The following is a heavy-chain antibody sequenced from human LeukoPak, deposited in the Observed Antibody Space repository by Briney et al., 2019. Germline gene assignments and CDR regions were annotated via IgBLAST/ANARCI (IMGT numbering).Heavy chain of an antibody. V-gene: IGHV4-59*01. Sequence: PSETLSLTCTVSGSSISSYYWSWIRQPPGKGLEWMGYIYYSGRTNYNPSLKTRVTISVDSSKNQFSLNLTSVTAGDTAVYYCARVPYTTSPLFDYWGQGTLVTVSS. CDR3: ARVPYTTSPLFDY. CDR1: GSSISSYY. D-gene: IGHD6-6*01. J-gene: IGHJ4*02. CDR2: IYYSGRT.